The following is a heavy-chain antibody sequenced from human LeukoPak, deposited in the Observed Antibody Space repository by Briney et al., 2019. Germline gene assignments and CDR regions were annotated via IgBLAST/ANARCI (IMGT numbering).Heavy chain of an antibody. V-gene: IGHV4-4*02. J-gene: IGHJ4*02. D-gene: IGHD2-15*01. CDR3: ARRYCSGGSCYVPYFDY. CDR1: GGSISSSNW. CDR2: IYHSGST. Sequence: SGTLSLTCAVSGGSISSSNWWSWVRQPPGKGLKWIGEIYHSGSTNYNPSLKSRVTISVDKSKNQFSLKLSSVTAADTAVYYCARRYCSGGSCYVPYFDYWGQGTLVTVSS.